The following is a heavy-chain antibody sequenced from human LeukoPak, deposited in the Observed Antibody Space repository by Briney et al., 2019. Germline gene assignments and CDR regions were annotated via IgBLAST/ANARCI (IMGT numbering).Heavy chain of an antibody. J-gene: IGHJ4*02. Sequence: GGSLRLSCAASGFTFSSYGMHWVRQAPGKGLEWVAFIRYDGSNKYYADSVKGRFTISRDNSKNTLYLQMNSLRAEDTAVYYCAKDLAIVVVTDGFDYWGQGTLVTVSS. D-gene: IGHD3-22*01. V-gene: IGHV3-30*02. CDR1: GFTFSSYG. CDR3: AKDLAIVVVTDGFDY. CDR2: IRYDGSNK.